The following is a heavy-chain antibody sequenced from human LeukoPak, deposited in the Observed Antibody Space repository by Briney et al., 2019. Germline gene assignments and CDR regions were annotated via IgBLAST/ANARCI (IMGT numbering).Heavy chain of an antibody. Sequence: GASVKVSCKASGYTFTSYDINWVRQATGQGLEWMGWMNPNSGNTGYAQKFQGRVTMTRNTSISTAYMELSSLRSDDTAVYYCARDKILWFRELLGYWGQGTLVTVSS. CDR2: MNPNSGNT. D-gene: IGHD3-10*01. J-gene: IGHJ4*02. CDR1: GYTFTSYD. CDR3: ARDKILWFRELLGY. V-gene: IGHV1-8*01.